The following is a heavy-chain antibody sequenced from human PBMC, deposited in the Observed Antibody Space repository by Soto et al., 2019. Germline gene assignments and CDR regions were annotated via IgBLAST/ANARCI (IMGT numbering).Heavy chain of an antibody. Sequence: GASVKVSCKASGGTFSSYAISWVRQAPGQGLEWMGGIIPIFGTANYAQKFQGRVTITADESTSTAYMELSSLRSEDTAVYYCARVSVVTAIMYYYYYGMDVWGQGTTVTVS. V-gene: IGHV1-69*13. CDR1: GGTFSSYA. J-gene: IGHJ6*02. CDR3: ARVSVVTAIMYYYYYGMDV. CDR2: IIPIFGTA. D-gene: IGHD2-21*02.